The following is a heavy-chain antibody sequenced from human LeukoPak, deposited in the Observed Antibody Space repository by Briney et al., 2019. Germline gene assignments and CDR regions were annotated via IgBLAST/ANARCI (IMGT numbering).Heavy chain of an antibody. CDR3: ATPHELYGDLDY. J-gene: IGHJ4*02. D-gene: IGHD4-17*01. CDR2: ISAYNGNT. Sequence: ASVKVSCTASGYTFTSYGISWVRQAPGQGLEWMGWISAYNGNTKYAQKLQGRVTMTTDTSTSTAYMELRNLRSDDTAVYYCATPHELYGDLDYWGQGALVTVSS. CDR1: GYTFTSYG. V-gene: IGHV1-18*01.